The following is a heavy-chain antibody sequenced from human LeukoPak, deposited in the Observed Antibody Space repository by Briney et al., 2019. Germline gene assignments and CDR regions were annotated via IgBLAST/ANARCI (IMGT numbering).Heavy chain of an antibody. CDR3: ARLKSSRWKDAFDI. J-gene: IGHJ3*02. CDR1: GYIFTTYW. D-gene: IGHD1-1*01. CDR2: IYPGDSDT. Sequence: GESLKISCKVSGYIFTTYWIGWVRQMPGKGLEWMGIIYPGDSDTRYSPSFQGQVTISADKSITTAYLQWGSLKASDTATYYCARLKSSRWKDAFDIWGQGTTVTVSS. V-gene: IGHV5-51*01.